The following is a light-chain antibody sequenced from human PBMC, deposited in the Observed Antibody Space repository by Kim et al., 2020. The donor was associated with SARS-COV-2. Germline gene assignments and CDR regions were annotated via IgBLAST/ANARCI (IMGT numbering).Light chain of an antibody. CDR3: HQYGSSPGNT. CDR1: QSVRSPS. J-gene: IGKJ2*01. V-gene: IGKV3-20*01. Sequence: EILLTQSPATLSLSPGERATLSCRASQSVRSPSLAWYQLKSGQPPRLLIFRASSRATGIPDRFSGSGSGTDFTLTISRLEPEDFAVYYCHQYGSSPGNTFGQGTKLEIK. CDR2: RAS.